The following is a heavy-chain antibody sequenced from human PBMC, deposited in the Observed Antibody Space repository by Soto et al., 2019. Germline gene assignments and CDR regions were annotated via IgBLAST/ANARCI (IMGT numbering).Heavy chain of an antibody. CDR2: ISYDGSNK. CDR1: GFTFSSYG. Sequence: QVQLVESGGGVVQPGRSLRLSCAASGFTFSSYGMHWVRQAPGKGLEWVAVISYDGSNKYYADSVKGRFTISRDNSKNTLYLQMNSLRAEDTAVYYCAKDSGFYSNYDPGMDVWGQGTTVTISS. J-gene: IGHJ6*02. V-gene: IGHV3-30*18. CDR3: AKDSGFYSNYDPGMDV. D-gene: IGHD4-4*01.